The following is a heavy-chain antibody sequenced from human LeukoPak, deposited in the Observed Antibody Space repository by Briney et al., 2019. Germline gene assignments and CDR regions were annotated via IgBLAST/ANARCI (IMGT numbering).Heavy chain of an antibody. J-gene: IGHJ4*02. CDR1: GFTVSSNY. CDR3: ARVRNSDFDY. Sequence: GGSLRLSCAASGFTVSSNYMGWVRQAPGKGLEWVSVIYSGGSTYYADSVKGRFTISRDNSKNTLYLQMNSLRAEDTAVYYCARVRNSDFDYWGQGTLVTVSS. V-gene: IGHV3-66*01. CDR2: IYSGGST. D-gene: IGHD4-23*01.